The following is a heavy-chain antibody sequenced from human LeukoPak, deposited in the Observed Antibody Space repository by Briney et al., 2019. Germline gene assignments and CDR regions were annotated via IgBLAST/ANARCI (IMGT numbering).Heavy chain of an antibody. V-gene: IGHV3-21*01. CDR1: GFTFSSYS. J-gene: IGHJ4*02. Sequence: GGSLRLSCAASGFTFSSYSMNWVRQAPGRGLEWVSSISSSSSYIYYADSVKGRFTISRDNAKSSVFLQMDSLRAEDTAVYYCARGHNSGYYLKYWGQGTLVTVSS. CDR3: ARGHNSGYYLKY. CDR2: ISSSSSYI. D-gene: IGHD3-22*01.